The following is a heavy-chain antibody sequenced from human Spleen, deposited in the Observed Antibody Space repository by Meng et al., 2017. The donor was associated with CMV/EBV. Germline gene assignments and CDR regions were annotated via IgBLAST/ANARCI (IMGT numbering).Heavy chain of an antibody. CDR3: ARDESYYGVDV. CDR1: GGSISSNDYS. CDR2: FHHSGST. Sequence: SETLSLTCTVSGGSISSNDYSWDWIRQPPGKGLEWIGTFHHSGSTYYNASLKTRVTISIDTSKNQFSLRLHPVTAADTAVYYCARDESYYGVDVWGQGATVTVSS. J-gene: IGHJ6*02. V-gene: IGHV4-39*07.